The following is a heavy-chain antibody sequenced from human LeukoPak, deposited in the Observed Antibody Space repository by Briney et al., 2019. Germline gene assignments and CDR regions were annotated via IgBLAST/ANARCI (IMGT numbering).Heavy chain of an antibody. CDR2: ISGNGGST. Sequence: GGSLRLSCAASGFTFSSYSMSWVRQAPGKGLEWVSAISGNGGSTYYADSVKGRFTISRDNSKNTLYLQMNSLRAEDTAVYYCAKDARMIFRVVILSAFDYWGQGTLVTVSS. CDR1: GFTFSSYS. V-gene: IGHV3-23*01. J-gene: IGHJ4*02. D-gene: IGHD3-3*01. CDR3: AKDARMIFRVVILSAFDY.